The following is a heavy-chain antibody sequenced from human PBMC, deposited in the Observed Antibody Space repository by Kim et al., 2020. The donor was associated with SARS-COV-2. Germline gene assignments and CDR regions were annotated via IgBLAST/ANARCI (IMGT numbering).Heavy chain of an antibody. CDR1: GFTFSSYA. D-gene: IGHD3-10*01. J-gene: IGHJ4*02. CDR2: ISGSGGST. CDR3: AKKGVGADNYYGSGSYYNGDYYFDY. Sequence: GGSLRLSCAASGFTFSSYAMSWVRQAPGKGLEWVSAISGSGGSTYYADSVKGRFTISRDNSKNTLYLQMNSLRAEDTAVYYCAKKGVGADNYYGSGSYYNGDYYFDYWGQGTLVTVSS. V-gene: IGHV3-23*01.